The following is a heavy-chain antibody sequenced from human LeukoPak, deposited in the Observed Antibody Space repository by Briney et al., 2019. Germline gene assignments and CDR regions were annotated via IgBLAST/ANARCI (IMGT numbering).Heavy chain of an antibody. Sequence: GASVKVSCKASGGTFSNYAISWVRQAPGQGLEWMGGIIPIFGTANYAQKFQGRVTITADESTSTAYMELSSLRSEDTAVYYCASTTPTVTTLDYWGQGTLVTVSS. D-gene: IGHD4-17*01. CDR2: IIPIFGTA. CDR3: ASTTPTVTTLDY. V-gene: IGHV1-69*01. J-gene: IGHJ4*02. CDR1: GGTFSNYA.